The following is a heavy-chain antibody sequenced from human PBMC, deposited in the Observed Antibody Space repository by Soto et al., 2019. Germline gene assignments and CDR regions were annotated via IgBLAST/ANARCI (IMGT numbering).Heavy chain of an antibody. CDR2: IYYSGST. J-gene: IGHJ4*02. Sequence: ASETLSLTCTVSGGSISRYYWNWIRQPPGKGLEWIGYIYYSGSTNYNPSLKSRVSISVDTSKNQFSLKLSSVTAADTAVYYCARDLRLQSPGYFDYWGQGTLVTVSS. D-gene: IGHD4-4*01. CDR1: GGSISRYY. V-gene: IGHV4-59*12. CDR3: ARDLRLQSPGYFDY.